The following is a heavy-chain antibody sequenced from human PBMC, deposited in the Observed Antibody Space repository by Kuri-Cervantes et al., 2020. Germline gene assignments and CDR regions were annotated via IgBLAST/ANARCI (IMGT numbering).Heavy chain of an antibody. J-gene: IGHJ3*01. V-gene: IGHV1-18*01. CDR3: ARVRSTTRMDARGAFDL. Sequence: ASVKVSCKASGYPFISYVITWVRQAPGQGLEWMGWISTYTGKTDYSQKLQDRLTLTTDTSTSTVYMELRTLRSDDTAVYYCARVRSTTRMDARGAFDLWGQGTGVTVSS. CDR2: ISTYTGKT. CDR1: GYPFISYV. D-gene: IGHD2-2*01.